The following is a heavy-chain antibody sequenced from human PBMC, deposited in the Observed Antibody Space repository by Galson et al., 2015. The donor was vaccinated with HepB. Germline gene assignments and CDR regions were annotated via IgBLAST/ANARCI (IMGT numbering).Heavy chain of an antibody. CDR3: ARETGIAVAGTDY. CDR2: ISSSSSTI. V-gene: IGHV3-48*01. CDR1: GFTFSSYR. J-gene: IGHJ4*02. Sequence: SLRLSCAASGFTFSSYRMNWVRQAPGKGLEWVSYISSSSSTIYYADSVKGRFTISRDNAKNSLYLQMNSLRAEDTAVYYCARETGIAVAGTDYWGQGTLVTVSS. D-gene: IGHD6-19*01.